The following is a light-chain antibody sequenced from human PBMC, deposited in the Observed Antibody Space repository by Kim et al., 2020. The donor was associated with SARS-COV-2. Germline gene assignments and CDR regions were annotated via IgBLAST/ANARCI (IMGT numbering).Light chain of an antibody. CDR2: AAS. CDR3: QKYNSAPWT. J-gene: IGKJ1*01. Sequence: GSVGDRVPITCRASHDIKNYLAWYRQKPGKVPEVLIYAASILQSGVPSRISGSGSGTDFTLTINSLQPEDVATYYCQKYNSAPWTFGQGTKVEIK. CDR1: HDIKNY. V-gene: IGKV1-27*01.